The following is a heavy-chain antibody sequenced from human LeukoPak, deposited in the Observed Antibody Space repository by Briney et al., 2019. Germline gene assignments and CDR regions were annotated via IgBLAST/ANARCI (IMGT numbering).Heavy chain of an antibody. J-gene: IGHJ6*02. CDR1: GYTFTSYG. D-gene: IGHD3-3*01. CDR2: ISAYNGST. CDR3: ARDLGTYDFWSGYYYYGMDV. Sequence: GASVKVSCKASGYTFTSYGISWVRQAPGQGLEWMGWISAYNGSTNYAQKLQGRVTMTTDTSTSTAYMELRSLRSDDTAVYYCARDLGTYDFWSGYYYYGMDVWGQGTTVTVSS. V-gene: IGHV1-18*01.